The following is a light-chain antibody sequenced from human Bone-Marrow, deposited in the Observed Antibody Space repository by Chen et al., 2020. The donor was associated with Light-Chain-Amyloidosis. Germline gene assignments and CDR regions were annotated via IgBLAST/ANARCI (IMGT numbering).Light chain of an antibody. CDR3: QSADSSGTYEVI. CDR1: DLPKKY. J-gene: IGLJ2*01. V-gene: IGLV3-25*03. CDR2: RDT. Sequence: SYELTHPPSVSVSPGQTARITCSGDDLPKKYAYWDQQKPGQAPVLVIHRDTERPSGISERFSGSSSGTTATLTISGVQAEDEADYHCQSADSSGTYEVIFGGGTKLTVL.